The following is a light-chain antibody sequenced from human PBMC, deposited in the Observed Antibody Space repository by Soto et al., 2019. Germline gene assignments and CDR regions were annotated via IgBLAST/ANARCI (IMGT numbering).Light chain of an antibody. CDR3: QQTDTYPYT. V-gene: IGKV1D-12*01. J-gene: IGKJ2*01. CDR2: AAA. CDR1: QGVSAS. Sequence: DIQMTQSPSSVSASVGDRVTITCRASQGVSASLAWYQQKAGRAPKLLIYAAATLQAGVPSRFSGSYSGTDFTLTVTSLQPEDAATYYCQQTDTYPYTFGQGTNLEI.